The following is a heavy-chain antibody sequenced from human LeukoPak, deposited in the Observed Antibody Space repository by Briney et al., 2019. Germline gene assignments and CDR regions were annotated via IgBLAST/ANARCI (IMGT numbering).Heavy chain of an antibody. CDR1: GGSFSGYY. Sequence: PSETLSLTCAVYGGSFSGYYWGWIRQPPGKGLEWIGEINHSGSTNYNPSLKSRVTISVDTSKNQFSLKLSSVTAADTAVYYCASGEWLAQLPYWGQGTLVTVSS. V-gene: IGHV4-34*01. CDR2: INHSGST. J-gene: IGHJ4*02. D-gene: IGHD6-19*01. CDR3: ASGEWLAQLPY.